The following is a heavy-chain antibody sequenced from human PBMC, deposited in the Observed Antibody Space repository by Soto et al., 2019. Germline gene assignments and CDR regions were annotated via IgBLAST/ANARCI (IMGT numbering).Heavy chain of an antibody. CDR2: IYYSGST. V-gene: IGHV4-59*08. Sequence: SETLSLTCTVSSGSISSYYWSWIRQPPGKGLEWIGYIYYSGSTNYNPSLKSRVTISVDTSKNQFSLKLSSVTAADTAVYYCAGYCSSTSCYFDYWGQGTLVTVSS. D-gene: IGHD2-2*01. CDR3: AGYCSSTSCYFDY. J-gene: IGHJ4*02. CDR1: SGSISSYY.